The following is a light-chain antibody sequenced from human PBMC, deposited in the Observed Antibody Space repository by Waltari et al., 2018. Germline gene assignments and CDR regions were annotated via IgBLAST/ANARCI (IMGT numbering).Light chain of an antibody. CDR1: QGINSY. J-gene: IGKJ4*01. Sequence: DIQLTQSPSFLSASLGDRVTITCLASQGINSYLAWYQQKPGKAPTLLIYAASTLQRGVPSRFSSSGSGTEFTLAISSLQPEDFATYYCQQLNSYPLTFGGGTKVEIK. V-gene: IGKV1-9*01. CDR2: AAS. CDR3: QQLNSYPLT.